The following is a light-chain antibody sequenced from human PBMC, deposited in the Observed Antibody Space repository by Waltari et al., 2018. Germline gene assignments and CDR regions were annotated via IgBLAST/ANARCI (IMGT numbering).Light chain of an antibody. Sequence: QSALTQPASVSGSPGQSITISCIGTSSDIGDYNYVSWYQQHVGKAPKLRIYDVTKRRSGVSYRCSGSKSGNTASRTISGLQAEDEADYDCSSYTASSTWVFGGGTKLTVL. CDR2: DVT. J-gene: IGLJ3*02. CDR3: SSYTASSTWV. CDR1: SSDIGDYNY. V-gene: IGLV2-14*01.